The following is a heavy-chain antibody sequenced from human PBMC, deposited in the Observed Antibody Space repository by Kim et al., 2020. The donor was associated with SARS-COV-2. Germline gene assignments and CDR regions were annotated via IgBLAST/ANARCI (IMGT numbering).Heavy chain of an antibody. D-gene: IGHD3-9*01. J-gene: IGHJ4*02. V-gene: IGHV4-34*01. CDR3: RFGRYFDWLSRAFDY. CDR2: INHSGST. CDR1: GGSFSGYY. Sequence: SETLSLTCAVYGGSFSGYYWSWIRQPPGKGLEWIGEINHSGSTNYNPSLKSRVTISVDTSKNQFSLKLSSVTAADTAVYARRFGRYFDWLSRAFDYWGQGTLVTVSS.